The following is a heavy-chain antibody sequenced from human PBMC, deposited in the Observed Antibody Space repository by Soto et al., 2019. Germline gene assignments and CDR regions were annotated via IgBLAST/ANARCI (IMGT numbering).Heavy chain of an antibody. J-gene: IGHJ6*02. D-gene: IGHD6-13*01. Sequence: VQLLESGGGLVQPGGSLRLSCAASGFTFSSYAMSWVRQAPGKGLEWVSAISGSGGSTYYADSVKGRFTISRDNSKNTLYLQMNSLRAEDTAVYYCAKDSDSSSWYKYYYYGMDVWGQGTTVTVSS. CDR1: GFTFSSYA. CDR2: ISGSGGST. CDR3: AKDSDSSSWYKYYYYGMDV. V-gene: IGHV3-23*01.